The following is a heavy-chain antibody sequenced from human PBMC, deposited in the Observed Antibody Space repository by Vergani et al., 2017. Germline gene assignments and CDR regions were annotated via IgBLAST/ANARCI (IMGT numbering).Heavy chain of an antibody. V-gene: IGHV3-7*01. Sequence: EGQLVESGGDWVQRGGSLRLSCAASGFISSSYWMSWVRQAPGKGLEWVANVNQDGSEKYYVDSVRGRFTISRDNAKNSIYLQMNSLRAEDTAVYYCARDQLRYFDWSPGDYWGQGTLVTVSS. CDR3: ARDQLRYFDWSPGDY. J-gene: IGHJ4*02. D-gene: IGHD3-9*01. CDR2: VNQDGSEK. CDR1: GFISSSYW.